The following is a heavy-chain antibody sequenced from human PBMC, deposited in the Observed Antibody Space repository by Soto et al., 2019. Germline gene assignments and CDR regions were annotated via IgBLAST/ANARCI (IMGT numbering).Heavy chain of an antibody. D-gene: IGHD3-3*02. CDR1: GDSIISSGFY. V-gene: IGHV4-39*01. CDR3: ARHSLALRKNNWFDP. J-gene: IGHJ5*02. Sequence: SETLSLTCTVSGDSIISSGFYWGWVRQPPGKGLEWIGSIFYLGSSYYNPSLKSRVTMSVDTSKNQLSLRLRSVTAADTALYFCARHSLALRKNNWFDPWGQGIMVTVSS. CDR2: IFYLGSS.